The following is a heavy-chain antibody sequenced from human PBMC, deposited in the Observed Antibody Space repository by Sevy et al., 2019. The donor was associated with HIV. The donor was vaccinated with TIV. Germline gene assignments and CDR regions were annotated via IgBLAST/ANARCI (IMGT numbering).Heavy chain of an antibody. Sequence: SETLSLICSVSGGSISGHHWSWIRLPPGKALQWVGCVLSSGNTKYNPSLKSRVTISADTSKSHFSLKLTSATTADTAVYFCATSGALGFFDLGFDNWGQGTLVTVSS. CDR1: GGSISGHH. CDR3: ATSGALGFFDLGFDN. D-gene: IGHD3-9*01. V-gene: IGHV4-59*11. CDR2: VLSSGNT. J-gene: IGHJ4*02.